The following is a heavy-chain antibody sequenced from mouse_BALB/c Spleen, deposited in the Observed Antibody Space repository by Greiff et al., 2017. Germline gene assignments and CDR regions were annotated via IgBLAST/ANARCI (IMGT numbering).Heavy chain of an antibody. D-gene: IGHD2-3*01. Sequence: DVKLVESGGGLVKPGGSLKLSCAASGFTFSDYYMYWVRQTPEKRLEWVATISDGGSYTYYPDSVKGRFTISRDNAKNNLYLQMSSLKSEDTAMYYCARGDGYYVNYYAMDYWGQGTSVTVSS. J-gene: IGHJ4*01. CDR1: GFTFSDYY. CDR3: ARGDGYYVNYYAMDY. V-gene: IGHV5-4*02. CDR2: ISDGGSYT.